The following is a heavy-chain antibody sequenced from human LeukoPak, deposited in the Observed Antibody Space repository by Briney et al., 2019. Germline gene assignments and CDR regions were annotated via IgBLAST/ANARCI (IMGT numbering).Heavy chain of an antibody. CDR2: IMHSGST. J-gene: IGHJ4*02. Sequence: KPSETLSLTCTVSGGSISSGDYYWSWIRQSPGEGLEWLGHIMHSGSTHFNPSLKSRLSISVHTSKDLFSLKLSSVTAADTAVYYCARGGGFGYGIDNWGQGALVTVSS. CDR1: GGSISSGDYY. CDR3: ARGGGFGYGIDN. D-gene: IGHD5-18*01. V-gene: IGHV4-30-4*01.